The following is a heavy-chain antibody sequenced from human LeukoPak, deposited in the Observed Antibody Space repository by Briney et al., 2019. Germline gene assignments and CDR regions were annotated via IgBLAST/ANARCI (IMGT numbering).Heavy chain of an antibody. V-gene: IGHV3-23*01. CDR3: AKEDPYYDSSGYYSYYFDY. CDR1: GFTFRSYS. J-gene: IGHJ4*02. CDR2: ISGSGGST. D-gene: IGHD3-22*01. Sequence: GGSLRLSCEASGFTFRSYSMNWVRQAPGKGLEWVSAISGSGGSTYYADSVKGRFTISRDNSKNTLYLQMNSLRAEDTAVYYCAKEDPYYDSSGYYSYYFDYWGQGTLVTVSS.